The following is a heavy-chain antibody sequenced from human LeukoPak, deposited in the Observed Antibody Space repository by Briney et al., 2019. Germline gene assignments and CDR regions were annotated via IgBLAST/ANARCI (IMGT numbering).Heavy chain of an antibody. CDR1: GFTFSSYE. CDR2: ISSSGSTI. J-gene: IGHJ6*03. Sequence: GGSLRLSCAASGFTFSSYEMSWVRQAPGKGLEWGSYISSSGSTIYYADSGKGRFTIYRENAKNSLYLQMNSLRAEDTAVYYCAREAGYYYYYMDVWGKGTTVTVSS. V-gene: IGHV3-48*03. CDR3: AREAGYYYYYMDV.